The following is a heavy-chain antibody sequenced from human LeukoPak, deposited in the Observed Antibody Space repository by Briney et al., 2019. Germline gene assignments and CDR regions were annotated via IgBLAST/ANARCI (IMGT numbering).Heavy chain of an antibody. CDR2: SSQSAIA. CDR3: ARASVEHSIVAGDYFDY. CDR1: GYSINNAHD. Sequence: SETLSLTCAVSGYSINNAHDWAWIRQPPGKGLEWIDNSSQSAIASYNPSLKSLVTISLDTSTNHFSLDLRSVTAADTAVYFCARASVEHSIVAGDYFDYWGQGTLVTGSS. D-gene: IGHD1/OR15-1a*01. J-gene: IGHJ4*02. V-gene: IGHV4-38-2*01.